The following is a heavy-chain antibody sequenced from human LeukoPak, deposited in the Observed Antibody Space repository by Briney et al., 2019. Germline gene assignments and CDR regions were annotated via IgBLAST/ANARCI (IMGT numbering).Heavy chain of an antibody. CDR3: ARGLAPEGSLYYYYMDV. CDR1: GYTFTSYG. CDR2: ISAYSGNT. V-gene: IGHV1-18*01. D-gene: IGHD3-10*01. Sequence: ASVKVSCKASGYTFTSYGISWVRQAPGQGLEWMGWISAYSGNTNYAQKLQGRVTMTTDTSTSTAYMELRCLRSEDTAVYYCARGLAPEGSLYYYYMDVWGKGTTVTISS. J-gene: IGHJ6*03.